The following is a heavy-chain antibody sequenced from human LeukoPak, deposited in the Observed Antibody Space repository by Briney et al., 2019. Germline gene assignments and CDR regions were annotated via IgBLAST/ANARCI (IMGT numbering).Heavy chain of an antibody. J-gene: IGHJ6*02. CDR3: ARGGAAAGKDYYYYGMVV. Sequence: GESLKISCKGSGYSFTSYWIGWVRQMPGKGLEWMGIIYPGDSDTRYSPSFQGQVTISADKSISTAYLQWSSLKASDTAMYYCARGGAAAGKDYYYYGMVVWGQGTTVTVSS. V-gene: IGHV5-51*01. CDR1: GYSFTSYW. D-gene: IGHD6-13*01. CDR2: IYPGDSDT.